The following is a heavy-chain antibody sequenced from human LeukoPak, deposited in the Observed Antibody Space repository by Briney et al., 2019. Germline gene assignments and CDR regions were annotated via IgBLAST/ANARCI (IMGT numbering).Heavy chain of an antibody. D-gene: IGHD3-22*01. V-gene: IGHV3-23*01. CDR3: AKDLVYDSSGYYTPGAFDI. CDR2: ISGSGGST. Sequence: GGSLRLSCAASGFTFSSYAMSWVRQAPGKGLEWVSAISGSGGSTYYADSVKGRFTISRDDSKNTLYLQMNSLRAEDTAVYYCAKDLVYDSSGYYTPGAFDIWGQGTMVTVSS. CDR1: GFTFSSYA. J-gene: IGHJ3*02.